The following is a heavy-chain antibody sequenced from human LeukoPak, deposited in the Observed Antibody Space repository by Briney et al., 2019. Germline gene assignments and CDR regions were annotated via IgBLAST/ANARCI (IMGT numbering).Heavy chain of an antibody. J-gene: IGHJ4*02. Sequence: PSETLSLTCTVSGGSIRSGSHSWAWIRQPPGKGLEWIGSIYYSGSTYYNPSLENRVTISIDTSKNHFSLKLSSLSAADTSVYYCAKRDDSGGNLVHLWGRGTLVTVS. V-gene: IGHV4-39*02. CDR1: GGSIRSGSHS. D-gene: IGHD3-22*01. CDR2: IYYSGST. CDR3: AKRDDSGGNLVHL.